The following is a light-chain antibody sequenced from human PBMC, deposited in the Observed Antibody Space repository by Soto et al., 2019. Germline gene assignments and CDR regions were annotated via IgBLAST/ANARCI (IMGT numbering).Light chain of an antibody. CDR3: QQYGGSPQT. J-gene: IGKJ1*01. CDR1: QSVSNY. Sequence: EIVLTQSPGTLSLSPGERATLSCRASQSVSNYLAWYQQKPGQAPRLLIYCASRRATVIPDRFSGSGSGTDFTLTISRLEPEDFAVYYCQQYGGSPQTFGQGTNVEIK. CDR2: CAS. V-gene: IGKV3-20*01.